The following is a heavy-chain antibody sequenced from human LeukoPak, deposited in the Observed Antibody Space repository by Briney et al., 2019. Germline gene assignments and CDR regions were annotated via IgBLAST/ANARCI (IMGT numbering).Heavy chain of an antibody. V-gene: IGHV1-8*01. D-gene: IGHD3-16*01. Sequence: ASVKVSCKASGYTFTNYDINWVRQATGQGLEWMGYMKPNSGNTGYAQKFQGRVTMTRDTSISTAYMELSSLTSEDTAVYYCATAGGGPTYYYYYMDVWGKGTTVTVSS. CDR3: ATAGGGPTYYYYYMDV. CDR2: MKPNSGNT. J-gene: IGHJ6*03. CDR1: GYTFTNYD.